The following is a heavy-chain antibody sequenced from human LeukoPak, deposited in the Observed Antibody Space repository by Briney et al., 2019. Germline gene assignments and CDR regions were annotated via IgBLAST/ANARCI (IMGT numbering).Heavy chain of an antibody. CDR2: IYYTGST. Sequence: SETLSLTCAVYGGSFSGYYWSWIRQPPGKGLEWIGSIYYTGSTYYNPSLKSRVTISVDTSKNQFSLKLSSVTAADTAMYYCARVGRPLRFLECFDYWGQGTLVTVSS. CDR3: ARVGRPLRFLECFDY. D-gene: IGHD3-3*01. CDR1: GGSFSGYY. V-gene: IGHV4-34*01. J-gene: IGHJ4*02.